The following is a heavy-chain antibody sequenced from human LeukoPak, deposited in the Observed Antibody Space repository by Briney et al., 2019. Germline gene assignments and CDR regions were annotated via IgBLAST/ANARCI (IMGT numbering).Heavy chain of an antibody. D-gene: IGHD2-2*01. CDR2: IIPIFGTA. Sequence: SVTVSCKASGGTFSSYAISWVRQAPGQGLEWMGGIIPIFGTANYAQKFQGRVTITADESTSTAYMELSSLRSEDTAVYYCARDMGYSIVVVPADRHYYGMDVWGQGTTVTVSS. J-gene: IGHJ6*02. CDR1: GGTFSSYA. V-gene: IGHV1-69*13. CDR3: ARDMGYSIVVVPADRHYYGMDV.